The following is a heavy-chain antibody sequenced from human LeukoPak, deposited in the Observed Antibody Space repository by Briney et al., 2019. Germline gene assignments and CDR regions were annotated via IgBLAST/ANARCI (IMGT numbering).Heavy chain of an antibody. Sequence: HGASVKVSCTASGYTFTSYAMNWVRQAPGQGLEWMGWINTNTGNPTYAQGFTGRFVFSLDTSVSTAYLQISSLKAEDTAVYYCARAEGSMASGWQHPKDAFDIWGQGTMVTVSS. J-gene: IGHJ3*02. CDR2: INTNTGNP. D-gene: IGHD6-19*01. CDR1: GYTFTSYA. V-gene: IGHV7-4-1*02. CDR3: ARAEGSMASGWQHPKDAFDI.